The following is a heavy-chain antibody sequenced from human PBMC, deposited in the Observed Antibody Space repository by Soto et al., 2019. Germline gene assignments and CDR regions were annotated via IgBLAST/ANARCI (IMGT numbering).Heavy chain of an antibody. CDR2: IYYSGST. Sequence: PEETLSLTCTVSGGSISSYYWSWIRQPPGKGLEWIGYIYYSGSTNYNPSLKSRVTISVDTSKNQFSLKLSSVTAADTAVYYCARDFLTSEVRGFDPWGQGTLVTVSS. CDR1: GGSISSYY. J-gene: IGHJ5*02. D-gene: IGHD2-2*01. CDR3: ARDFLTSEVRGFDP. V-gene: IGHV4-59*01.